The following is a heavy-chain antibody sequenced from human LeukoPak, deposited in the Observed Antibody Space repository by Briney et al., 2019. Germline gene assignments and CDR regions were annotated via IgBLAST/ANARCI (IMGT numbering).Heavy chain of an antibody. V-gene: IGHV3-23*01. CDR2: ISTDGGST. J-gene: IGHJ4*02. CDR1: GFTFSNYA. Sequence: GGSLRLSCAASGFTFSNYAMNWVRQAPGKGLEWVSTISTDGGSTYYTDSVRGRFTISRDNSKSTLYLQINSQRAEDTALYYCAKGLAVSGTYFDYWGQGTLVTVSS. D-gene: IGHD1-26*01. CDR3: AKGLAVSGTYFDY.